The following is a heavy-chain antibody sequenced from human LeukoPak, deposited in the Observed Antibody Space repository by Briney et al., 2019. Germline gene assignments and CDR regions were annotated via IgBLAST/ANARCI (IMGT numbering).Heavy chain of an antibody. CDR1: GYTFTSNT. CDR2: INGGNGNT. CDR3: ARDLGITNSNLDF. V-gene: IGHV1-3*01. Sequence: APVKVSCKASGYTFTSNTVHWLRRAPGQRLAWMGCINGGNGNTKYSQKFQARITITRDTSTNTAYMELSSLRSEDTAIYYCARDLGITNSNLDFWSQGTLVTVSS. J-gene: IGHJ4*02. D-gene: IGHD1-20*01.